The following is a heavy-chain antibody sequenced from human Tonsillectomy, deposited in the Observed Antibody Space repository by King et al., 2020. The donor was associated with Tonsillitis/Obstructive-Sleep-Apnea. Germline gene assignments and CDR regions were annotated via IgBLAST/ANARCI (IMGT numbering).Heavy chain of an antibody. CDR1: GGSISTYY. CDR3: ARNLGIVTAGRVYGLEV. Sequence: QLQESGPGLVKPSETLSLTCTVSGGSISTYYWSWIRQPPGKGLEWSGYINNSGSTNYNPSLKSRVTISVDTSKNQFSLKLSSVTAADTAVYFCARNLGIVTAGRVYGLEVWGQGTTVTVSS. J-gene: IGHJ6*02. CDR2: INNSGST. V-gene: IGHV4-59*01. D-gene: IGHD6-13*01.